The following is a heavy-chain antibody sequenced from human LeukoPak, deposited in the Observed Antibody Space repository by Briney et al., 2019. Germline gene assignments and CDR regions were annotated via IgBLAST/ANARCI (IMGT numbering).Heavy chain of an antibody. CDR3: ARVVADIVVVPAAIDY. V-gene: IGHV3-21*01. CDR1: GFTFSSYS. J-gene: IGHJ4*02. D-gene: IGHD2-2*02. CDR2: ISSSSSYI. Sequence: PGGSLRLSCAASGFTFSSYSMNWVRQAPGKGLEWVSSISSSSSYIYYADSVKGRFTISRDNAKNSLYLQMNSLRAEDTAVYYCARVVADIVVVPAAIDYWGQGTLVTVSS.